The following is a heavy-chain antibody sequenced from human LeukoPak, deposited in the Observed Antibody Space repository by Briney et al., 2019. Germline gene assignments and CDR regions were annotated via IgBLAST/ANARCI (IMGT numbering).Heavy chain of an antibody. CDR3: ARVRDYYGSGSSEIHFDY. V-gene: IGHV1-18*01. CDR2: ISAYNGNT. J-gene: IGHJ4*02. D-gene: IGHD3-10*01. CDR1: GYTFTSYG. Sequence: ASVKVSCKASGYTFTSYGITWVRQAPGQGLEWMGWISAYNGNTNYAQNLQGRVTMTTDTSTSTAYMELRSLRSDDTAVYYCARVRDYYGSGSSEIHFDYWGQGTLVTVSS.